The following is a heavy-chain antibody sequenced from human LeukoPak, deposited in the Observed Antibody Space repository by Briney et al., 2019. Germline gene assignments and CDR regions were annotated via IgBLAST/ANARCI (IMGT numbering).Heavy chain of an antibody. CDR2: IRYDGSNK. V-gene: IGHV3-30*02. CDR3: AKSGYSSGWSFDWFDP. Sequence: GESLKISCAASGFTFSSYGMHWVRQAPGKGLEWVAFIRYDGSNKYYADSVKGRLTISRDNSKNTLYLQMNSLRAEDTAVYYCAKSGYSSGWSFDWFDPWGQGTLVTVSS. D-gene: IGHD6-19*01. CDR1: GFTFSSYG. J-gene: IGHJ5*02.